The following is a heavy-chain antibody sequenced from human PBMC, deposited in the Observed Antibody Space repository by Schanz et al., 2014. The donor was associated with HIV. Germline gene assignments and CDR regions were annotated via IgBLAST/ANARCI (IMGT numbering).Heavy chain of an antibody. V-gene: IGHV1-8*01. CDR2: MNPNSGHT. J-gene: IGHJ5*02. CDR3: ARARAKIEGRPVGNWFDP. Sequence: QVQLVQSGAEVKKPGASVKVSCKASGYNFTSYDINWVRQVPGQGLEWMGWMNPNSGHTGYAQKFQGRVDMTRTPSISTAYMELRGLTSEDTAVYFCARARAKIEGRPVGNWFDPWGQGTLVTVSS. D-gene: IGHD6-6*01. CDR1: GYNFTSYD.